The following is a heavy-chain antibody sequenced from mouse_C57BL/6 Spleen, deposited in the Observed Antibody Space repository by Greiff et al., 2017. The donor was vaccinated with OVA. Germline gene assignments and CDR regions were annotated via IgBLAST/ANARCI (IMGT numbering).Heavy chain of an antibody. CDR3: ARVYYDGYYDWYFDV. V-gene: IGHV3-6*01. J-gene: IGHJ1*03. CDR2: ISYDGSN. D-gene: IGHD2-3*01. CDR1: GYSITSGYY. Sequence: DVKLQESGPGLVKPSQSLSLTCSVTGYSITSGYYWNWIRQFPGNKLEWMGYISYDGSNNYNPSLKNRISITRDTSKNQFFLKLNSVTTEDTATYYCARVYYDGYYDWYFDVWGTGTTVTVSS.